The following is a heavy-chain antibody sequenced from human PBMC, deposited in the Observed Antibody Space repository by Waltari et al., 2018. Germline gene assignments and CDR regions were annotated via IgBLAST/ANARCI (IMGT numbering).Heavy chain of an antibody. D-gene: IGHD2-2*02. CDR2: IKGDESER. V-gene: IGHV3-7*03. CDR3: GRSDVAIPGDN. Sequence: EVQLVESGGGSVQPGGSLRLSCAASGFTFSNYIMHWVRQAPGKGPEWWANIKGDESERYYLDSVKGRFSISRDNAANTVYLRMNYLRSEDAAIYYCGRSDVAIPGDNWGQGTQVIVSS. CDR1: GFTFSNYI. J-gene: IGHJ4*02.